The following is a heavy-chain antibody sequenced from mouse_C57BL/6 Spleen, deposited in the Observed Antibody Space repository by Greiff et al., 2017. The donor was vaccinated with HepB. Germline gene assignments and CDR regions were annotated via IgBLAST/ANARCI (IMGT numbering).Heavy chain of an antibody. J-gene: IGHJ4*01. CDR3: ARGTMVTTREVYYAMDY. D-gene: IGHD2-2*01. Sequence: DVQLQESGGGLVKPGGSLKLSCAASGFTFSDYGMHWVRQAPEKGLEWVAYISSGSSTIYYADTVKGRFTISRDNAKNTLFLQRTSLRSEDTAMYYCARGTMVTTREVYYAMDYWGQGTSVTVSS. CDR2: ISSGSSTI. V-gene: IGHV5-17*01. CDR1: GFTFSDYG.